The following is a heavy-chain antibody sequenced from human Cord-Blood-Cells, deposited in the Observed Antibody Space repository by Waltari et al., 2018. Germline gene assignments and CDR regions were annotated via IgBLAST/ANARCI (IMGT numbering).Heavy chain of an antibody. CDR1: GFTFSSLA. CDR2: IRSNRGRT. CDR3: VKSLHLDRFGDY. V-gene: IGHV3-64D*09. Sequence: EVQLVESGGGLVQPGGSLRLSCSASGFTFSSLAMHWVRQAPGKGQEYVSAIRSNRGRTYYADSVKGRFTISRDNSKNTLYLQMRSLRAEDTAVYYCVKSLHLDRFGDYWGQGTLVTVSS. D-gene: IGHD3-10*01. J-gene: IGHJ4*02.